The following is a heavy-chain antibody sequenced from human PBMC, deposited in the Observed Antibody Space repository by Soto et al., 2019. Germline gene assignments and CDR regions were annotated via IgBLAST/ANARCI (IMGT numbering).Heavy chain of an antibody. V-gene: IGHV3-30-3*01. Sequence: VYLVDSGGDVVQPGRSLRLSCAASGFTFMSYAMNWVRQAPGKGLEWVAVISYDATNSHYADSVKGRFTISRDNSKDTLYLQMNSLRSDDTAVYYCARAREYTYGSSRYSMDVWGHGTAVTVSS. J-gene: IGHJ6*02. CDR3: ARAREYTYGSSRYSMDV. CDR1: GFTFMSYA. CDR2: ISYDATNS. D-gene: IGHD5-18*01.